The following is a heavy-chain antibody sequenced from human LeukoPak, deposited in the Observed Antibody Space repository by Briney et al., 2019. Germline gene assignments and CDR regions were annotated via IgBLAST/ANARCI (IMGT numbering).Heavy chain of an antibody. Sequence: GGSLRLSCAASGFTFSSFVMSWVRQAPGKGLEWVSDISGSGGSTYYADSVKGRFTISRDNSKNTLYLQMNSLRAVDTAVYYCAKAGAVVVVAAKFFDYWGQGTLVTVSS. V-gene: IGHV3-23*01. J-gene: IGHJ4*02. CDR1: GFTFSSFV. D-gene: IGHD2-15*01. CDR3: AKAGAVVVVAAKFFDY. CDR2: ISGSGGST.